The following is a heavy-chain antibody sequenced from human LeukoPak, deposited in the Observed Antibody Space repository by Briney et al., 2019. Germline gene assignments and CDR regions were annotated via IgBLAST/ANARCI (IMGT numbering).Heavy chain of an antibody. CDR2: ISSSGSTI. Sequence: GGSLRLSCAASGFTFSTYGMHWVRQAPGKGLEWVSYISSSGSTIYYADSVKGRFTISRDNAKNSLYLQMNSLRAEDTAVYYCARDEGSYSVHGGFDYWGQGTLVTVSS. CDR3: ARDEGSYSVHGGFDY. D-gene: IGHD1-26*01. V-gene: IGHV3-48*04. CDR1: GFTFSTYG. J-gene: IGHJ4*02.